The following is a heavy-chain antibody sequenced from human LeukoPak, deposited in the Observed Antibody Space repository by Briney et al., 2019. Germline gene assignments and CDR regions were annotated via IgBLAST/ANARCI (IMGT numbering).Heavy chain of an antibody. CDR2: INPNSGGT. Sequence: ASVKVSCKASGYTFTGYYMHWVRQAPGQGLEWMGWINPNSGGTNYAQKFQGRVTMTRDTSISTAYMELSRLRSEDTAVYYCARFACSSTSCYFDYWGQGTLVTVSS. J-gene: IGHJ4*02. CDR3: ARFACSSTSCYFDY. CDR1: GYTFTGYY. D-gene: IGHD2-2*01. V-gene: IGHV1-2*02.